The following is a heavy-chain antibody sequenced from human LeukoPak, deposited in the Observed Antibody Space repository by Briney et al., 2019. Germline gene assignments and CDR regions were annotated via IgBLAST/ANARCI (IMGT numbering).Heavy chain of an antibody. CDR2: VYYSGST. J-gene: IGHJ5*02. CDR3: ARSSRLNYYGSGSYYITSVRNWFDP. D-gene: IGHD3-10*01. V-gene: IGHV4-39*07. CDR1: SGSIGSSSNY. Sequence: SETLSLTCTVSSGSIGSSSNYWGWIRQAPGKGLEWIGNVYYSGSTFYNPSLKSRVTISVDTSKNQFSLKLSSVTAADTAVYYCARSSRLNYYGSGSYYITSVRNWFDPWGQGTLVTVSS.